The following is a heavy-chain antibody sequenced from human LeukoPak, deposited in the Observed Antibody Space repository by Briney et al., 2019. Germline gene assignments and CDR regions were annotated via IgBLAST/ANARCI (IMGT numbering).Heavy chain of an antibody. CDR2: MNPNSGNT. V-gene: IGHV1-8*03. D-gene: IGHD4-17*01. CDR3: ARGTPYGDYNRREFDP. Sequence: ASVKVSCKASGYTFTSYDINWVRQATGQGLEWMGWMNPNSGNTGYAQKFQGRVTITRNTSISTASMELSSLRSEDTAVYYCARGTPYGDYNRREFDPWGQGTLVTVSS. CDR1: GYTFTSYD. J-gene: IGHJ5*02.